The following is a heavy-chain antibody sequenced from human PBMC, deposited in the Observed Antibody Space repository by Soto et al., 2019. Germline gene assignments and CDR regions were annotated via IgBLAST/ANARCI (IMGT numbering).Heavy chain of an antibody. CDR2: IYYSGST. J-gene: IGHJ2*01. V-gene: IGHV4-39*01. Sequence: QLQLQESGPGLVKPSETLSLTCTVSGGSISSSSYYWGWIRQPPGKGLEWIGSIYYSGSTYYNPSLKSRVTISVDTSKNQFSLKLSSVTAADTAVYYCAIQDFNHDYSNYRNGYFDLWGRGTLVTVSS. CDR1: GGSISSSSYY. CDR3: AIQDFNHDYSNYRNGYFDL. D-gene: IGHD4-4*01.